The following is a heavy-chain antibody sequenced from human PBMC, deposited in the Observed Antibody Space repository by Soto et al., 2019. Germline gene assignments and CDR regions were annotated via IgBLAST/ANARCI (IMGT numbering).Heavy chain of an antibody. CDR3: AGEVGGTGLHF. Sequence: QVQLVQSGAEVKKPGSSVKVSCRTSGGTFKHYGFSWVRQAPGQGLEWMGGIIPMFGTANYGQIVQGRLTITADESTSTAYMELSSLKSEDTAVYYCAGEVGGTGLHFWGQGTLVIVSS. CDR1: GGTFKHYG. J-gene: IGHJ4*02. CDR2: IIPMFGTA. V-gene: IGHV1-69*12. D-gene: IGHD3-9*01.